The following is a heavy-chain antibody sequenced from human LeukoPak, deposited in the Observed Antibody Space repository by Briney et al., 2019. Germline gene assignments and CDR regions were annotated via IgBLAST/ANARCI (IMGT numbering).Heavy chain of an antibody. CDR1: GYSISSGYY. CDR2: IYHSGST. D-gene: IGHD3-22*01. Sequence: SETLSLTCTVSGYSISSGYYWGWIRQPPGKGLEWIGSIYHSGSTYYNPSLKSRVTISVGTSKNQFSLKMSSVTAADTAVYYCARVGITMIVVVNYFDYWGQGTLVTVSS. CDR3: ARVGITMIVVVNYFDY. V-gene: IGHV4-38-2*02. J-gene: IGHJ4*02.